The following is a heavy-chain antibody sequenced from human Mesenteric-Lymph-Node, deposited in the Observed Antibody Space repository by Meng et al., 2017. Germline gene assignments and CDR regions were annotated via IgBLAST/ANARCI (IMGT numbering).Heavy chain of an antibody. CDR2: IYYWSKWYN. CDR3: ARVAVGISSFDY. Sequence: QLQESGTGLVNPSPPPTLSCATSGASFSGDSTAWNWIRQSSSSRLAWLGRIYYWSKWYNDYAASVISRITINTDTSKNQFSLQLNSVTTEDTAVYYCARVAVGISSFDYWGQGTLVTVSS. J-gene: IGHJ4*02. CDR1: GASFSGDSTA. D-gene: IGHD1-26*01. V-gene: IGHV6-1*01.